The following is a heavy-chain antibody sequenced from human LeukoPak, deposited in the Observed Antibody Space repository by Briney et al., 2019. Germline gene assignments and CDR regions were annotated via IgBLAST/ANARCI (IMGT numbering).Heavy chain of an antibody. J-gene: IGHJ4*02. V-gene: IGHV3-48*03. CDR2: ISTSGSTI. CDR1: GFTFRTFE. CDR3: DARYSDWRARAYFDY. D-gene: IGHD3-9*01. Sequence: GGSLRLSCAASGFTFRTFEMNWVRQAPGKGLEWVSYISTSGSTIYYADSVKGRFTISRDNAKNSLYLQMNSLRVEDTAVYYCDARYSDWRARAYFDYWGQGTLVTVSS.